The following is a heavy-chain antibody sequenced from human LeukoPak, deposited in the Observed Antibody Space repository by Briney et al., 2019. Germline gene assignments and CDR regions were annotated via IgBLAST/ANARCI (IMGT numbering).Heavy chain of an antibody. CDR2: MNPNSGNQ. CDR1: GYTFTSYD. V-gene: IGHV1-8*01. J-gene: IGHJ5*02. D-gene: IGHD4-17*01. Sequence: GASVKVSCKASGYTFTSYDINWVRQATGEGLEWKGRMNPNSGNQGYEQKFQGRVTMTTDPSPSTAYMELSSLRSEDTAVYYCARLSSHYGDYKVDPWGQATLVTVCS. CDR3: ARLSSHYGDYKVDP.